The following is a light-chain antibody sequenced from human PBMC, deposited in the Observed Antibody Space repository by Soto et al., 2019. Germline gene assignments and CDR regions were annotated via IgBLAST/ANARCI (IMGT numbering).Light chain of an antibody. J-gene: IGLJ1*01. CDR3: CSYAGSYTFV. Sequence: QSVLTQPPSASGSPGQSVTISCTGTSSDVGDNYVSWYQQHLGKAPKLIIYEVSQRPSGVPDRFSGSKSGNTASLTVSGLQTEDEADYYCCSYAGSYTFVFGTGTKVTVL. CDR1: SSDVGDNY. CDR2: EVS. V-gene: IGLV2-8*01.